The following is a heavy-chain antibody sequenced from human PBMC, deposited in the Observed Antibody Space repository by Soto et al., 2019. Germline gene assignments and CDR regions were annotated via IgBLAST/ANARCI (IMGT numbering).Heavy chain of an antibody. J-gene: IGHJ4*02. CDR3: AKDRGGDCPDNSCYFGADY. CDR2: ISDTGSSH. Sequence: CLRLSCVGSGFTFSSYGMHWVRQAPGKGLECVAVISDTGSSHYYAASVEGRFTISRENSKNTLSLHMDRLRVEDTAVYYCAKDRGGDCPDNSCYFGADYWGQGTQVTVSS. CDR1: GFTFSSYG. V-gene: IGHV3-30*18. D-gene: IGHD2-2*01.